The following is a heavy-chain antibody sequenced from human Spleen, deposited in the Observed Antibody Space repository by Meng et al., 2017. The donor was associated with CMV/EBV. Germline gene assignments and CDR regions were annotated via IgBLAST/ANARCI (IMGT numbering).Heavy chain of an antibody. CDR2: IYYSGST. Sequence: SETLSLTCTVSGGSISSSSYYWGWIRQPPGKGLEWIGSIYYSGSTYYNQSLKSRVTISVDTSKNQFSLKLSSVTDADTDVYYCARDRLSVLGVVYNRYYYGMDVWGQGTTVTVSS. CDR1: GGSISSSSYY. CDR3: ARDRLSVLGVVYNRYYYGMDV. D-gene: IGHD1-14*01. J-gene: IGHJ6*02. V-gene: IGHV4-39*07.